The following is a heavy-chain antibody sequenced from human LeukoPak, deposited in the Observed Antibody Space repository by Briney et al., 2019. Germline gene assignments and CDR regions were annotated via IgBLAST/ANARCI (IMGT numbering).Heavy chain of an antibody. Sequence: ASVKVSCKASGGTFSSYAISWVRQAPGQGLEWMGGIIPIFGTANYAQKFQGRVTITTDESTSTAYMELSSLRSEDTAVYYCAILPEMATTRGPFDYWGQGTLVTVSS. CDR3: AILPEMATTRGPFDY. J-gene: IGHJ4*02. D-gene: IGHD5-24*01. CDR1: GGTFSSYA. V-gene: IGHV1-69*05. CDR2: IIPIFGTA.